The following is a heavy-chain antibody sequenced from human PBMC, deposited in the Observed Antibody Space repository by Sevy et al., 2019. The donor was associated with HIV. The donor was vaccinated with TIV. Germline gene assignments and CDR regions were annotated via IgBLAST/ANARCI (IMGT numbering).Heavy chain of an antibody. CDR2: IYTSGST. Sequence: SETLSLTCTVSGGSISSYYWSWIRQPAGKGLEWIGRIYTSGSTNYNPSLKSRVTMSVDTSKNQFSLKLSSVTAADTAVYYCARDGNYYDSSGPGFDPWGQGTLVTVSS. CDR1: GGSISSYY. D-gene: IGHD3-22*01. J-gene: IGHJ5*02. CDR3: ARDGNYYDSSGPGFDP. V-gene: IGHV4-4*07.